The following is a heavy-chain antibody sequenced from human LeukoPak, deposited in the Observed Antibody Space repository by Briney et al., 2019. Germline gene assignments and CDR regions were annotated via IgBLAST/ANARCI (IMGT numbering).Heavy chain of an antibody. Sequence: PSETLSLTCTVSGGSISSYYWNWIRQPPGKGLEWIGYIYYSGSTNYNPSLKSRVTISVDTSKNQFSLKLSSVTAADTAVYYCARVITVRGVIFDYWGQGTLVTVSS. D-gene: IGHD3-10*01. J-gene: IGHJ4*02. CDR2: IYYSGST. CDR3: ARVITVRGVIFDY. V-gene: IGHV4-59*01. CDR1: GGSISSYY.